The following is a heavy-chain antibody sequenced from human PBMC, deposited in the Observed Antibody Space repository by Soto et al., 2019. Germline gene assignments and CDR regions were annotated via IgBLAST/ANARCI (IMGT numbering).Heavy chain of an antibody. Sequence: QLQLQESGPGLVKPSETLSLTCTVSGGSISSSSYYWGWIRQPPGKGLEWIGSIYYSGSTYYNPSLKSRVTISVDTSKNQFSLKLSSVTAADTAVYYCASSLSSNLPDYWGQGTLVTVSS. J-gene: IGHJ4*02. CDR3: ASSLSSNLPDY. V-gene: IGHV4-39*01. D-gene: IGHD6-13*01. CDR1: GGSISSSSYY. CDR2: IYYSGST.